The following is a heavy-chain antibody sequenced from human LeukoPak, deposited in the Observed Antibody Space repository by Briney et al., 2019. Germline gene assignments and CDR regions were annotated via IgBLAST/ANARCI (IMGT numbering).Heavy chain of an antibody. V-gene: IGHV4-59*01. CDR2: IYYSGST. D-gene: IGHD3-3*01. CDR1: GGSINNYY. Sequence: SETLSLTCTVFGGSINNYYWSWIRHPPGKGLEWIGYIYYSGSTNYNPSLKSRVTISVDTSKNQFSLKLSSVTAADTAVYYCARGGVRFHFDYWGQGTLVTVSS. J-gene: IGHJ4*02. CDR3: ARGGVRFHFDY.